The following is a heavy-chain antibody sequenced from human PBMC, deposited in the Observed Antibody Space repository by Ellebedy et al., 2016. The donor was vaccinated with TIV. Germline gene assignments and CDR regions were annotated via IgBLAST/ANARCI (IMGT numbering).Heavy chain of an antibody. Sequence: GESLKISCAASGFTFSSDWMTWVRQAPGKGLDWVANIKQDGSVQYYVDSVMCRFTISRDNSKTSTYLQMNSLRGEDTAVYYCERWAYVNSWYHLDYWGQGTLVTVSS. V-gene: IGHV3-7*01. CDR2: IKQDGSVQ. J-gene: IGHJ4*02. D-gene: IGHD1-14*01. CDR1: GFTFSSDW. CDR3: ERWAYVNSWYHLDY.